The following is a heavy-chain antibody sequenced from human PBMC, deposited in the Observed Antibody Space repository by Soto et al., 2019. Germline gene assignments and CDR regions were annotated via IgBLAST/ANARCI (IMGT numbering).Heavy chain of an antibody. CDR1: GFTFTTAW. CDR3: TTDSHFTMNLVRFDY. J-gene: IGHJ4*01. CDR2: IKSKIDGGTT. V-gene: IGHV3-15*07. D-gene: IGHD3-22*01. Sequence: PGGSLRLCCGASGFTFTTAWISWVRQAPGKALEWVGRIKSKIDGGTTDFAAPVKGRFAISRDDSRNMVYFQMNSLEIEDTAVYYCTTDSHFTMNLVRFDYWGLGTLVTVS.